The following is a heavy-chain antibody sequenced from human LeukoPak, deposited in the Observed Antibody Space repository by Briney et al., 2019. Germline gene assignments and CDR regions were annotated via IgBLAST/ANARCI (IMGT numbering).Heavy chain of an antibody. CDR2: ISGSGGST. Sequence: PGGSLRLSCAASGFTFSSYAMRWIRQAPGKGLEWVSAISGSGGSTYYADSVKGRFTISRDNPKNTLYMQMNSLRAEDTAVYYCAKAFVVVAVDYWGQGTLVTVSS. CDR3: AKAFVVVAVDY. CDR1: GFTFSSYA. V-gene: IGHV3-23*01. D-gene: IGHD2-2*01. J-gene: IGHJ4*02.